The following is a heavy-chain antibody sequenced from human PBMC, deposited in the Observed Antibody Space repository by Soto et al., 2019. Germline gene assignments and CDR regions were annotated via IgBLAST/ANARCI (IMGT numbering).Heavy chain of an antibody. D-gene: IGHD2-2*02. CDR2: INPNSGGT. CDR1: GYTFSGYY. CDR3: ARSLTEGYCTITGCYTRPLYGMDV. Sequence: ASVKVSCKASGYTFSGYYIHWLRQAPGQGLEWMGWINPNSGGTNYAQKFQGRVTVTRDTPTSTAYMELSRLTSDDTAVYYRARSLTEGYCTITGCYTRPLYGMDVWGQGTTVTVSS. V-gene: IGHV1-2*02. J-gene: IGHJ6*02.